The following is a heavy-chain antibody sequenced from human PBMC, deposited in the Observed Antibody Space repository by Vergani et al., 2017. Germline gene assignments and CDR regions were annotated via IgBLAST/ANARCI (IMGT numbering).Heavy chain of an antibody. V-gene: IGHV1-24*01. CDR2: FDPGDGET. J-gene: IGHJ4*02. D-gene: IGHD3-16*01. CDR3: ATGAGGEFDY. Sequence: VQLVQSGAEVKKPGASVKVSCTVSGYTLTELSMHWVRQAPGQGLALMGGFDPGDGETIYAQKFQGRVTMTEDTSTDTAYMELSSLRSVDTAVYYCATGAGGEFDYWGQGPLVTVPS. CDR1: GYTLTELS.